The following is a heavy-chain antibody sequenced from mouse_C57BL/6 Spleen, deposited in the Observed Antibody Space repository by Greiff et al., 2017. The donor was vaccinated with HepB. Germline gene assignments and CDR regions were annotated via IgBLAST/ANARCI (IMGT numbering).Heavy chain of an antibody. CDR2: INPSTGGT. Sequence: VHVKQSGPELVKPGASVKISCKASGYSFTGYYMNWVKQSPEKSLEWIGEINPSTGGTTYNQKFKAKATLTVDKSSSTAYMQLKSLTSEDSAVYYCASYYGSRTYYYAMDYWGQGTSVTVSS. D-gene: IGHD1-1*01. CDR3: ASYYGSRTYYYAMDY. V-gene: IGHV1-42*01. CDR1: GYSFTGYY. J-gene: IGHJ4*01.